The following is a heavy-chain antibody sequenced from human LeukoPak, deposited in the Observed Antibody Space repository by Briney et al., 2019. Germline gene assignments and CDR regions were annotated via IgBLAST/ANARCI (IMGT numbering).Heavy chain of an antibody. D-gene: IGHD1-7*01. CDR2: IYYSGST. CDR3: ARVDWNYDYFDY. V-gene: IGHV4-31*03. J-gene: IGHJ4*02. CDR1: GGSISSGGYY. Sequence: SETLSLTCTVSGGSISSGGYYWSWIRQHPGKGLEWIGYIYYSGSTYYNPSLKSRVTISVDTSKNQFSLKLSSVTAADTAVYYCARVDWNYDYFDYWGQGTLVTVSS.